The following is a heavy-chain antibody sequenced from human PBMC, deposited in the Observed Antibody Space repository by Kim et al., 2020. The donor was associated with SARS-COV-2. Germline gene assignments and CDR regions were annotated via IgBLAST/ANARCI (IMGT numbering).Heavy chain of an antibody. CDR3: ATNRGRATVTWAYAFDI. CDR2: ISGSGGST. D-gene: IGHD4-17*01. J-gene: IGHJ3*02. Sequence: GGSLRLSCAASGFTFSSYAMSWVRQAPGKGLEWVSAISGSGGSTYYADSVKGRFTISRDNSKNTLYLQMNGLRAEDTAVYYCATNRGRATVTWAYAFDIWGQGTMVTVSS. V-gene: IGHV3-23*01. CDR1: GFTFSSYA.